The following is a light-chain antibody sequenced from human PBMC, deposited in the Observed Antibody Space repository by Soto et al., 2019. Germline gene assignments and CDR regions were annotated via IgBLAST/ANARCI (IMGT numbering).Light chain of an antibody. J-gene: IGKJ4*01. CDR3: QQRTNWRRT. CDR1: QSVSSN. Sequence: EILMTQSPATLSVSPGARATLSCRASQSVSSNLAWYQHKPGQAPRLLIYGASNRATGIPARFSGSGSGTDFTLTISSLEPEDFAVYYCQQRTNWRRTFGGGTKVDIK. V-gene: IGKV3-11*01. CDR2: GAS.